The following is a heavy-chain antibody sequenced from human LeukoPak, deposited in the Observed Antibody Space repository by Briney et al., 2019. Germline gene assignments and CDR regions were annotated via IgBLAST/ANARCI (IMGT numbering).Heavy chain of an antibody. CDR2: ISYDGSKK. CDR1: GFTFSTYG. J-gene: IGHJ5*02. D-gene: IGHD2-2*01. CDR3: ARGADIVVVPAAIREYNWFDP. Sequence: PGGSLRLSCAVSGFTFSTYGMHWVRQAPGKGLEWVALISYDGSKKYYAESVKGRFTISRDNSKNTLYLQMNSLRVEDTAVYYCARGADIVVVPAAIREYNWFDPWGQGTLVTVSS. V-gene: IGHV3-30-3*01.